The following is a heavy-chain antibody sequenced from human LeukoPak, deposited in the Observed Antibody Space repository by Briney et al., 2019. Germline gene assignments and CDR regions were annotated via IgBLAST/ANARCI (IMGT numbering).Heavy chain of an antibody. Sequence: SETLSLTCTVSDGSIRNFYWNWFRQPPGKRLEWIGHTLYGGRTDYNPSLESRVTISVDTSKSQFSLNLRSVTAADTAVYYCARFYSARGYYWGQGTLVTVSS. CDR3: ARFYSARGYY. V-gene: IGHV4-59*12. CDR1: DGSIRNFY. D-gene: IGHD4-11*01. J-gene: IGHJ4*02. CDR2: TLYGGRT.